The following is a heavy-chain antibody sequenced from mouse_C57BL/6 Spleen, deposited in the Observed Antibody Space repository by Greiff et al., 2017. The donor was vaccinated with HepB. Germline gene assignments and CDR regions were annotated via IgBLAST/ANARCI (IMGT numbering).Heavy chain of an antibody. D-gene: IGHD1-1*01. CDR1: GFTFSDYG. CDR2: ISSGSSTI. Sequence: EVQLVESGGGLVKPGGSLKLSCAASGFTFSDYGMHWVRQAPEKGLEWVAYISSGSSTIYYADTVKGRFTIPRDNAKNTLFLQMTSLRSEDTAMYYCASRGGSSSDYAMDYWGQGTSVTVSS. V-gene: IGHV5-17*01. CDR3: ASRGGSSSDYAMDY. J-gene: IGHJ4*01.